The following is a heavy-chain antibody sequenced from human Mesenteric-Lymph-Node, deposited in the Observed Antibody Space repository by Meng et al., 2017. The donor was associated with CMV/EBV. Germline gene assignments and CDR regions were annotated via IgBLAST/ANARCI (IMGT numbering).Heavy chain of an antibody. CDR1: GSAFGSHA. J-gene: IGHJ4*02. Sequence: CGSAFGSHAIRWVRPAPGQGLAWVAVMWSDGNHDYYADSVEGRFSISRDNSKNTLYLQMSSLRADGTAVYYCASAGDVWSGNPDYWGQGTLVTVSS. V-gene: IGHV3-33*01. CDR2: MWSDGNHD. CDR3: ASAGDVWSGNPDY. D-gene: IGHD3-3*01.